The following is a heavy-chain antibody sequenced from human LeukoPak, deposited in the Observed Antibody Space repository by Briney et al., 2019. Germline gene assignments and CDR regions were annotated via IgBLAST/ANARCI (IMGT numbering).Heavy chain of an antibody. CDR2: IYHSGST. CDR3: ARAKSGYSSSAADY. J-gene: IGHJ4*02. Sequence: SGTLSLTCAVSGGSISSSNWWSWVRQPPGKGLGWMGEIYHSGSTNYNPSLKSRVTISVDKSKNQFSLKLSSVTAADTAVYYCARAKSGYSSSAADYWGQGTLVTVSS. D-gene: IGHD6-19*01. CDR1: GGSISSSNW. V-gene: IGHV4-4*02.